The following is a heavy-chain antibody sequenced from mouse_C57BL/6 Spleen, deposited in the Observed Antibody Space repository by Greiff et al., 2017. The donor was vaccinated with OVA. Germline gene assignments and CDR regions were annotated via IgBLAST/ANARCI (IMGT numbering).Heavy chain of an antibody. CDR1: GFTFSDYG. Sequence: EVHLVESGGGLVKPGGSLKLSCAASGFTFSDYGMHWVRQAPEKGLEWVAYISSGSSTIYYADTVKGRFAISRDNAKNTLFLQMTSLRSEDTAMYYCARYSSGYVFAYWGQGTLVTVSA. V-gene: IGHV5-17*01. J-gene: IGHJ3*01. CDR2: ISSGSSTI. D-gene: IGHD3-2*02. CDR3: ARYSSGYVFAY.